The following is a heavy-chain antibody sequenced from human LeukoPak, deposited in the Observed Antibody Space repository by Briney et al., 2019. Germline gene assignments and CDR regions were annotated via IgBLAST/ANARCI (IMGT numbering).Heavy chain of an antibody. CDR1: GFTFGDYW. CDR2: IKQDGSEN. V-gene: IGHV3-7*05. Sequence: GGSLRLSCEASGFTFGDYWMTWVRQAPGKGLEGVANIKQDGSENHYVDSVKGRFTISRDNAKNSLHLQMNSLRAEDTAVYYCATYWRHFDWLLSDIWGLGTMVTVSS. J-gene: IGHJ3*02. CDR3: ATYWRHFDWLLSDI. D-gene: IGHD3-9*01.